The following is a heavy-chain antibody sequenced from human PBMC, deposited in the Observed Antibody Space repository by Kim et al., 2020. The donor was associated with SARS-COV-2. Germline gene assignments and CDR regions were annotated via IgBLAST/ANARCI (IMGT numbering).Heavy chain of an antibody. J-gene: IGHJ3*02. CDR2: IRSKVNGYAT. V-gene: IGHV3-73*01. Sequence: GGSLRLSCGASGFTFSDSSMHWVRRASGKGLEWVGRIRSKVNGYATAYSAPVRGRFTISRDDSRNTPYLQMNSLKTEDTAVYYCTRDFGTTLACWYAFG. D-gene: IGHD1-1*01. CDR1: GFTFSDSS. CDR3: TRDFGTTLACWYAFG.